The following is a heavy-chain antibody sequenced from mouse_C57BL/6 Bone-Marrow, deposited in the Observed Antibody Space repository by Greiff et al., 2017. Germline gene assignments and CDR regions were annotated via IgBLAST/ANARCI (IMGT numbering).Heavy chain of an antibody. J-gene: IGHJ1*01. D-gene: IGHD1-1*01. CDR2: IFPGDGGT. Sequence: QVHVKQSGADLVKPGASLKLSCKASDYNFTNYDIHWVRQRPEQGLEWIGWIFPGDGGTEYNARFKGKATLTTDKSSITAYMQLSSLTSEDAAVYYCGRSPAYGSRWYLDFWGAGTTVTVSS. V-gene: IGHV1S56*01. CDR3: GRSPAYGSRWYLDF. CDR1: DYNFTNYD.